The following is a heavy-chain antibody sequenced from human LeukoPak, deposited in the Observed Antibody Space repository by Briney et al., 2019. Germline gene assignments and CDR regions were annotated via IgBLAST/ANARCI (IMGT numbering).Heavy chain of an antibody. CDR2: ISSSGSTI. CDR3: ARKGFKVTAIVLDY. V-gene: IGHV3-48*03. J-gene: IGHJ4*02. D-gene: IGHD2-21*02. CDR1: GFTFSSYE. Sequence: PGGSLRLSCAASGFTFSSYEMNWVRQAPGKGLEWVSYISSSGSTIYYADSVKGRFTISRDNAKNSLYLQMNSLRAEDTAVYYCARKGFKVTAIVLDYWGQGTLVTVSS.